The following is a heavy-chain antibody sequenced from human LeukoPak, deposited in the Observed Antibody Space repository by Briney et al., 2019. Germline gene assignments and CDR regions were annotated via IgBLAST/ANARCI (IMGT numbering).Heavy chain of an antibody. CDR1: GFTFSSYA. J-gene: IGHJ4*02. V-gene: IGHV3-23*01. CDR2: ISSSGGST. D-gene: IGHD2-15*01. CDR3: AKDGVVAATPSDY. Sequence: PGGSLRLSCAASGFTFSSYAMSWVRQAPGKGLEWVSAISSSGGSTYYADSVKGRFTISRDNSKNTLYLQMSSLRAEDTAVYYCAKDGVVAATPSDYWGQGTLVTVSS.